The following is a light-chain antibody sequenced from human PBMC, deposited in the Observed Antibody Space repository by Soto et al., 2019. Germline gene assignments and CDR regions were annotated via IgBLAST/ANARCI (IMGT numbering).Light chain of an antibody. V-gene: IGKV3-20*01. CDR1: QSVSSIY. J-gene: IGKJ5*01. CDR3: QQFGTSPPST. CDR2: GAS. Sequence: EIVLTQSPGTLSLSPGERATLSCRASQSVSSIYFAWYQQKPGQAPRLLIYGASSRATGIPDRFSGSGAGTDFTLTISRLEPEDFAVYYCQQFGTSPPSTFGQGTRLESK.